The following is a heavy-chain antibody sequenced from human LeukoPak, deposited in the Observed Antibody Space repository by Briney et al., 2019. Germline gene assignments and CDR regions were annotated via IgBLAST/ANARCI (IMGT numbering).Heavy chain of an antibody. J-gene: IGHJ4*02. CDR1: GYSISSGYY. D-gene: IGHD3-3*01. Sequence: SETLSLTCTVSGYSISSGYYWGWIRQPPGKGLEWIGSIYHSGSTYYNPSLKSRITISVDTSKNQFSLNLRSVTAADTALYYCARHAAEWSYFDSWGQGTLVTVSS. CDR3: ARHAAEWSYFDS. CDR2: IYHSGST. V-gene: IGHV4-38-2*02.